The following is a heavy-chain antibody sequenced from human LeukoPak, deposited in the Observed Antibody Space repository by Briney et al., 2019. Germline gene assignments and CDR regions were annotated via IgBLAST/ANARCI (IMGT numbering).Heavy chain of an antibody. D-gene: IGHD6-13*01. Sequence: KVGESLKISCKGSGYSFTSYWIGWVRQLPGKGLGWMGIIYPGDSDTRYSPSFQGQVTISADKSISTAYLQWSSLKASDTAMYYCARQAAAGTLHAFDIWGQGTMVTVSS. CDR2: IYPGDSDT. CDR1: GYSFTSYW. J-gene: IGHJ3*02. V-gene: IGHV5-51*01. CDR3: ARQAAAGTLHAFDI.